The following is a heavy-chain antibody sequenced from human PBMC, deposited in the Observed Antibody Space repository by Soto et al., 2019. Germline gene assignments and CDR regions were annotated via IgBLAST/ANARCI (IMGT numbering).Heavy chain of an antibody. D-gene: IGHD3-9*01. CDR1: GFTFSSYG. V-gene: IGHV3-30*03. Sequence: QVQLVESGGGVVQPGRSLRLSCAASGFTFSSYGMHWVRQAPGKGLEWVAVISYDGSNKYYADSVKGRFTISRDNSKNTLYLQMNSLRAEDTAVYYCASYYDILTGFPWDWGQGTLLTVSS. CDR3: ASYYDILTGFPWD. CDR2: ISYDGSNK. J-gene: IGHJ4*02.